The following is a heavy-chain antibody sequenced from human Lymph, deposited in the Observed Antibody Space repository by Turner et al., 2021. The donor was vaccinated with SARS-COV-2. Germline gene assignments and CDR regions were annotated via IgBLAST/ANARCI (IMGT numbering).Heavy chain of an antibody. J-gene: IGHJ5*02. CDR3: ASNYDILTGYYTRNWFDP. V-gene: IGHV4-39*01. Sequence: QLQLQESGPGLVKPSETLSLTCTVPGGSISSSSYYWGWIRQPPGKGLEWIGSIDYSGSTYYNPPLKSRVTISVDTSKNQFSLKLSSVTAADTAVYYCASNYDILTGYYTRNWFDPWGQGTLVTVSS. CDR1: GGSISSSSYY. CDR2: IDYSGST. D-gene: IGHD3-9*01.